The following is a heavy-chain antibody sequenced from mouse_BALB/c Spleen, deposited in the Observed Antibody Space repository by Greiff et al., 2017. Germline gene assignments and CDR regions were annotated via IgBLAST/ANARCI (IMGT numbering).Heavy chain of an antibody. Sequence: QVQLKQSGPGLVQPSQSLSITCTVSGFSLTSYGVHWVRQSPGKGLEWLGVIWSGGGTDYNAAFISRLSISKDNSKSQVFFKMNSLQANDTAIYYCARNSRYDYDDYAMDYWGQGTSVTVSS. CDR3: ARNSRYDYDDYAMDY. CDR2: IWSGGGT. CDR1: GFSLTSYG. J-gene: IGHJ4*01. V-gene: IGHV2-2*02. D-gene: IGHD2-4*01.